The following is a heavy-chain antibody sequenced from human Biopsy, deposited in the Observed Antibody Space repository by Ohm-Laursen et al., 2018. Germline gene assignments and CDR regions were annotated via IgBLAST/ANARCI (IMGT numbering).Heavy chain of an antibody. J-gene: IGHJ4*02. V-gene: IGHV3-30*18. CDR3: AKQEGVAYGDIDY. Sequence: SLRLSCAASGFTLTDSGMHWVRQASGKGLEWVALISYDGSYKNYGDSVKGRFTISRDNSKNTLYLQMNSLRPEDTAVYYCAKQEGVAYGDIDYWGQGTLVTVSS. D-gene: IGHD3-10*01. CDR2: ISYDGSYK. CDR1: GFTLTDSG.